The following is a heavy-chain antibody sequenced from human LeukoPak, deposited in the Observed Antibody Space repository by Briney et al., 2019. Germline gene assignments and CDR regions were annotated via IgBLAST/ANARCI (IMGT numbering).Heavy chain of an antibody. D-gene: IGHD5-18*01. CDR2: INHSGST. V-gene: IGHV4-34*01. CDR1: GGSFSGYY. CDR3: ARGRFIQLWPDRRTEFDY. Sequence: PSETLSLTCAVYGGSFSGYYWSWIRQPPGKGLEWIGEINHSGSTNYNPSLKSRVTISVDTSKNQFSLKLSSVTAADTAVYYCARGRFIQLWPDRRTEFDYWGQGTLVTVSS. J-gene: IGHJ4*02.